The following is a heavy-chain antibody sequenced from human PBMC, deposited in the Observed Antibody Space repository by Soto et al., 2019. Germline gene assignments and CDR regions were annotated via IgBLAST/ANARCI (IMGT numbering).Heavy chain of an antibody. CDR3: ARFYGNAFDV. CDR2: IYYDGST. CDR1: GGSITTSSYN. V-gene: IGHV4-39*02. Sequence: SETLSLTCSVSGGSITTSSYNWDWIRQSPGKGLEWIGTIYYDGSTSYNPSLRSQVTISVDTSKNHFALKVNSATAADTAVYYCARFYGNAFDVWGRGTVVTVSS. J-gene: IGHJ3*01. D-gene: IGHD3-10*01.